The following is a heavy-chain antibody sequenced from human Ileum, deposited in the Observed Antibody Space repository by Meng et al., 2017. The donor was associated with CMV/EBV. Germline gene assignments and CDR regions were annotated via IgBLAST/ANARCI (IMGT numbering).Heavy chain of an antibody. J-gene: IGHJ4*02. CDR3: AHQGRDWHLLF. D-gene: IGHD3-3*02. CDR2: IKSKAGGGTA. V-gene: IGHV3-15*06. Sequence: STSPCMTWVRQPPGKGLDWVGGIKSKAGGGTANYTAPVKARLSISRDISTAMFFLKRNSPKPEDTAWYYFAHQGRDWHLLFWGQGTLVTVSS. CDR1: STSPC.